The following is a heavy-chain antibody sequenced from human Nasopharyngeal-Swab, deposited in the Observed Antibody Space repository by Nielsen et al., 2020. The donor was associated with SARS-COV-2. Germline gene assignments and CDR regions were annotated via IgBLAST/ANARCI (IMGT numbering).Heavy chain of an antibody. CDR1: GGSFSGYY. Sequence: SQTLSLTCAVYGGSFSGYYWSWIRQPPGKGLEWIGEINHSGSTNYNLSLKSRVTISVDTSKNQFSLKLSSVTAADTAVYYCARLQITMIVVVITRGWFDPWGQGTLVTVSS. CDR2: INHSGST. D-gene: IGHD3-22*01. J-gene: IGHJ5*02. CDR3: ARLQITMIVVVITRGWFDP. V-gene: IGHV4-34*01.